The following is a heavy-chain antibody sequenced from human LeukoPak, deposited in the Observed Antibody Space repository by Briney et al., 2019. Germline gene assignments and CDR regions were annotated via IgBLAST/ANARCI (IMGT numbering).Heavy chain of an antibody. J-gene: IGHJ4*02. D-gene: IGHD4-17*01. Sequence: SETLSLTCAVYGGSFSGYYWSWIRQPPGEGLEWIGEINHSGSTNYNPSLKSRVTISVDTSKNQFSLKLSSVTAADTAVYYCARGVSGDYSREYFDYWGQGTLVTVSS. CDR3: ARGVSGDYSREYFDY. V-gene: IGHV4-34*01. CDR1: GGSFSGYY. CDR2: INHSGST.